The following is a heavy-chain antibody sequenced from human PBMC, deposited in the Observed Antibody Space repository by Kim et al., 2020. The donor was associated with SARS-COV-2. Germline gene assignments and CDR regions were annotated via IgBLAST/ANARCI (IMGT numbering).Heavy chain of an antibody. CDR2: INNGGNP. V-gene: IGHV3-23*01. D-gene: IGHD6-19*01. CDR1: GFTFSSRA. J-gene: IGHJ4*02. CDR3: AKDHPSSGWPTFDS. Sequence: GGSLRLSCVASGFTFSSRAMSWVRQTPGKGLEWVASINNGGNPYYADSVKGRFTVARDITRPTLYLQMNSLRAEDTALYYCAKDHPSSGWPTFDSLGQGTLVTVSS.